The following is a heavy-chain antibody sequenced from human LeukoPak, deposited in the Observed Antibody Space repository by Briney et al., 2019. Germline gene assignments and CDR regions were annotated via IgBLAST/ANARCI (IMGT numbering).Heavy chain of an antibody. CDR3: AKESGVRGVIRGIY. J-gene: IGHJ4*02. CDR1: GFTFSSYA. D-gene: IGHD3-10*01. CDR2: ISGSGGST. V-gene: IGHV3-23*01. Sequence: GGSLRLSCAASGFTFSSYAMSWVRQAPGKGLEWVSAISGSGGSTYYADSVKGRSTITRDNSKNTLYLQMNSLRAEDTAVYYCAKESGVRGVIRGIYWGQGTLVTVSS.